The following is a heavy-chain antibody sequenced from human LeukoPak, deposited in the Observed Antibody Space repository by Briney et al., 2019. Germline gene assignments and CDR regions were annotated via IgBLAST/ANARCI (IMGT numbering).Heavy chain of an antibody. D-gene: IGHD2-21*02. V-gene: IGHV7-4-1*02. J-gene: IGHJ4*02. Sequence: ASVKVSCKASGYTFTSYAMNWVRQAPGQGLEWMGWINTNTGNPMYAQGFTGRFVFSLDTSVSTAYLQISSLKAEDTAVYYCARVSKVVTAIHPFGYWGQGTLVTVSS. CDR3: ARVSKVVTAIHPFGY. CDR1: GYTFTSYA. CDR2: INTNTGNP.